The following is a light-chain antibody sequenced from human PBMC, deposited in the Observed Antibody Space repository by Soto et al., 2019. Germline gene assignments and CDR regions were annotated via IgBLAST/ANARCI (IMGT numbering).Light chain of an antibody. CDR1: QSVSSSY. J-gene: IGKJ1*01. CDR2: GAS. Sequence: EIVLTQSPGTLSLSPGERATLSCRASQSVSSSYLACYQQKPGQAPRLLIYGASSRASGIPDRFSGSGSGTDFTITISRLEPEDVAVYYCQQYGSSPWTFGQGTKVEIK. V-gene: IGKV3-20*01. CDR3: QQYGSSPWT.